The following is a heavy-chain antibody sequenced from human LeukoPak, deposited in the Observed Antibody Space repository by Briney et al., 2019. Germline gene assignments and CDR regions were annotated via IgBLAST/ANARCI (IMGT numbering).Heavy chain of an antibody. CDR2: IHHSGST. Sequence: SETLSLTCTVSDYSISSGNYWGWIRQPPGKGLEWIGSIHHSGSTYYNPSLKSRVTISVDTSKNQLSLKLTSVTAADTAVYYCARGGEYDSGHFFFDYWGQGTLVTVSS. CDR3: ARGGEYDSGHFFFDY. CDR1: DYSISSGNY. J-gene: IGHJ4*02. D-gene: IGHD3-3*02. V-gene: IGHV4-38-2*02.